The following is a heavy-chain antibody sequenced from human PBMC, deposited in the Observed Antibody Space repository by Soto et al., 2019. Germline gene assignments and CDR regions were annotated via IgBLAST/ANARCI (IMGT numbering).Heavy chain of an antibody. CDR1: GGSISSGGYY. Sequence: SETLSLTCTVSGGSISSGGYYWSWIRQHPGKGLEWIGYIYYSGSTYYNPSLKSRVTISVDTSKNQFSLKLSSVTAADTAVYYCARARAAEDSNWFDPWGQGTLVTAPQ. J-gene: IGHJ5*02. CDR3: ARARAAEDSNWFDP. D-gene: IGHD2-15*01. V-gene: IGHV4-31*03. CDR2: IYYSGST.